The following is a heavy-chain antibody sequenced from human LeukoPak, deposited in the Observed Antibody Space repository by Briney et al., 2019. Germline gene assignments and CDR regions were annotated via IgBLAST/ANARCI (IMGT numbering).Heavy chain of an antibody. J-gene: IGHJ4*02. D-gene: IGHD6-19*01. CDR1: GFTFSNYA. CDR3: AKGYNSGWYYFDY. CDR2: ISGSGGST. Sequence: PGGSLRLSCAASGFTFSNYAMSWVRQAPGKGLEWVSTISGSGGSTYYADSVKGRFTISRDNSKNALYLQMNSLRAEDTAVYYCAKGYNSGWYYFDYWGQGTLVTVSS. V-gene: IGHV3-23*01.